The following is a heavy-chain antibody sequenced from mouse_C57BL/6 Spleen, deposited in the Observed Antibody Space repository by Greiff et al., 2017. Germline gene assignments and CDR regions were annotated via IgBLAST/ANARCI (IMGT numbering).Heavy chain of an antibody. V-gene: IGHV14-2*01. D-gene: IGHD2-10*02. J-gene: IGHJ2*01. Sequence: EVMLVESGAELVKPGASVKLSCTASGFNIKDYYMHWVKQRTEQGLEWIGRIDPEDGETKYAPKFQGKATITAATSSNTAYLQRSSLTSEDTAVYYCAWLYGNYYFDDWGQGTTLTVSS. CDR2: IDPEDGET. CDR3: AWLYGNYYFDD. CDR1: GFNIKDYY.